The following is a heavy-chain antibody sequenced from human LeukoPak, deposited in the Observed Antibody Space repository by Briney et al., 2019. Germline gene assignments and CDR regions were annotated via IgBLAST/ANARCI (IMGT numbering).Heavy chain of an antibody. CDR1: GGSISSYY. V-gene: IGHV4-59*08. CDR2: IYYSGST. J-gene: IGHJ3*02. Sequence: KPSETLSLTCTVSGGSISSYYWSWIRQPPGKGLEWIGYIYYSGSTNYIPSLKSRVTISVDTSKNQFSLKLSSVTAADTAVYYCARHSDNIWFGELPDAFDIRGQGTMVTVSS. D-gene: IGHD3-10*01. CDR3: ARHSDNIWFGELPDAFDI.